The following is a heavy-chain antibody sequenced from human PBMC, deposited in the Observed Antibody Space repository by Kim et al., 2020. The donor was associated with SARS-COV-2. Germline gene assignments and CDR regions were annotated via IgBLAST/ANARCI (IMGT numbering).Heavy chain of an antibody. J-gene: IGHJ4*02. Sequence: ADSVKGRFTISRDNSKNTLYLQMGSLRVEDTAVYYCARGYSYGYGTYYFDYWGQGTLVTVSS. V-gene: IGHV3-30*14. CDR3: ARGYSYGYGTYYFDY. D-gene: IGHD5-18*01.